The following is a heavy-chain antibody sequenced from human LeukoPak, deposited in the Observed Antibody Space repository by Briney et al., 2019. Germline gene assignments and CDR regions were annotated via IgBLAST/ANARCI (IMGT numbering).Heavy chain of an antibody. CDR3: ARDHNEYDFLSDAYLGYFDY. D-gene: IGHD3-3*01. V-gene: IGHV4-4*07. Sequence: SETLSLICTVSGGSIISYYGGWIRQPAGKGLEWLGRIYTDGSTNYNPSLRRRISMSVDLSANQFTLRLSSVTAADTAIYYCARDHNEYDFLSDAYLGYFDYWGQEAVVTVSS. CDR1: GGSIISYY. J-gene: IGHJ4*02. CDR2: IYTDGST.